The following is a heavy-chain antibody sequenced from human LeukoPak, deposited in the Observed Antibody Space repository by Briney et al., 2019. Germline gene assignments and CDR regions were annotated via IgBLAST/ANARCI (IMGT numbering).Heavy chain of an antibody. V-gene: IGHV4-4*07. Sequence: NPSETLSLTCTVSGGSITSDYWSWIRQPAGKGLEWIGRIFTSGSTSYNPSLKSRVTMPLDTSKNQFSLKLSSVTAADTAVYFCSRGGANDLWGQGTLVTVSS. CDR1: GGSITSDY. CDR2: IFTSGST. CDR3: SRGGANDL. D-gene: IGHD4/OR15-4a*01. J-gene: IGHJ5*02.